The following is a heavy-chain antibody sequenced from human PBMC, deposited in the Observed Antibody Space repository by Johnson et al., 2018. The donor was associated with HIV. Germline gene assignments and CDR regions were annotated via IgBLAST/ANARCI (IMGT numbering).Heavy chain of an antibody. CDR1: GFTVSSNY. CDR3: AKGRSGAGGAFDI. V-gene: IGHV3-66*01. Sequence: VQLVESGGGLVQPGGSLRLSCAASGFTVSSNYMSWVRQAPGKGLAWVSVIYSGGSTYYADSVKGRFTISRDNSKNTLYLQMNSRRAEDTAVYYCAKGRSGAGGAFDIWGQGTMVTVSS. CDR2: IYSGGST. J-gene: IGHJ3*02. D-gene: IGHD1-26*01.